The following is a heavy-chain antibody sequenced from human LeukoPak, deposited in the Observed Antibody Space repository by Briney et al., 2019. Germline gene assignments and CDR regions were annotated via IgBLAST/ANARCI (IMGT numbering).Heavy chain of an antibody. D-gene: IGHD3-3*01. CDR2: IYHSGST. CDR1: GGSISSGY. CDR3: ARVTDDFWSGYYRGSGWFDP. V-gene: IGHV4-4*07. Sequence: SETLSLTCIVSGGSISSGYWSWIRQPAGKGLEWIGRIYHSGSTYYNPSLKSRVTISVDTSKNQFSLKLSSVTAADTAVYYCARVTDDFWSGYYRGSGWFDPWGQGTLVTVSS. J-gene: IGHJ5*02.